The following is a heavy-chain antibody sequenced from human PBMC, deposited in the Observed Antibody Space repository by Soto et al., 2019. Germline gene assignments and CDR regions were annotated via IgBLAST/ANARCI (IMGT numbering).Heavy chain of an antibody. CDR3: AKDIQGRGATTGDDAFDI. D-gene: IGHD1-1*01. V-gene: IGHV3-23*01. CDR2: ISSSGGTT. CDR1: EFTFSNYA. J-gene: IGHJ3*02. Sequence: GGSLRLSCVGSEFTFSNYAMNWVRQAPGEGPEWVSLISSSGGTTYYADSVKGRFSISRDNSKNTLYLQMNSLRVEDTAIYYCAKDIQGRGATTGDDAFDIWGQGTMVTVSS.